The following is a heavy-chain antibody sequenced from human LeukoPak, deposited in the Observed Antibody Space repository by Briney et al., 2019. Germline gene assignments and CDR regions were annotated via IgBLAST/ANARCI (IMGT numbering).Heavy chain of an antibody. V-gene: IGHV3-48*01. CDR2: ISNTGSAI. Sequence: GGSLRLSCAASGFTFSAYSMNWVRQGPGKGLEWVSYISNTGSAIYYADSVKGRFTISRDNSKNTLYLQMNSLRAEDTAVYYCAADAVAGNFDYWGQGTLVTVSS. D-gene: IGHD6-19*01. J-gene: IGHJ4*02. CDR1: GFTFSAYS. CDR3: AADAVAGNFDY.